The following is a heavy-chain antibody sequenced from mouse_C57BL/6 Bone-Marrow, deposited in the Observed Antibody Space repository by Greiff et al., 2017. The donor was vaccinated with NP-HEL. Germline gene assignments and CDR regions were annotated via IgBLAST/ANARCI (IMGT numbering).Heavy chain of an antibody. CDR1: GFSLSTFGMG. Sequence: QVQLKESGPGILQPSQTLSLTCSFSGFSLSTFGMGVGWIRQPSGKGLEWLAHIWWDDDKYYNPALKSRLTISKDTSKNQVFLKIANVDTADTATYYCARIAVIYYDFPFAYWGQGTLVTVSA. D-gene: IGHD2-4*01. CDR2: IWWDDDK. J-gene: IGHJ3*01. V-gene: IGHV8-8*01. CDR3: ARIAVIYYDFPFAY.